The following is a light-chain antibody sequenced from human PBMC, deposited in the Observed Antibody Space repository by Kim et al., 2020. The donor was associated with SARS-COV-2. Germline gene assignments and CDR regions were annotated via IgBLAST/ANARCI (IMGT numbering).Light chain of an antibody. CDR2: YDN. CDR1: NVGSKN. J-gene: IGLJ1*01. Sequence: APGKTARITWGGDNVGSKNVHWYHQRPGQAPVVVLYYDNDRPSGIPERFSGSNSGNAATLTISRVEAADEGDYYCQVWDRSNDDYVFGTGTKVTVL. CDR3: QVWDRSNDDYV. V-gene: IGLV3-21*04.